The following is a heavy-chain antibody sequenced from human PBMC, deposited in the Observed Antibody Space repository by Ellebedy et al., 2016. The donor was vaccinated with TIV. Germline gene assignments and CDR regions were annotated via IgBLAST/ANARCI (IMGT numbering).Heavy chain of an antibody. D-gene: IGHD3-3*01. J-gene: IGHJ4*02. Sequence: SGPTLVKPTQTLTLTCTFSGFSLSSSDEGVGWIRQPPGKALEWLGFIYWNGDKRYSPSLKSRLTFTKDTSKNQVVLTMTDMDPVDTATYYCAHRRFGSISFDYWGQGILVTVSS. CDR1: GFSLSSSDEG. CDR2: IYWNGDK. CDR3: AHRRFGSISFDY. V-gene: IGHV2-5*01.